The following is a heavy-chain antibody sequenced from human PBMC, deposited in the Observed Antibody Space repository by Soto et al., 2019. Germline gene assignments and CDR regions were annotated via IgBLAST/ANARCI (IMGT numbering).Heavy chain of an antibody. CDR1: GDSVSNYNFY. CDR3: AAGEASSRNLAPYYLNF. J-gene: IGHJ4*02. V-gene: IGHV4-61*01. Sequence: SETLSLTCTVSGDSVSNYNFYWSWIRQPPGKGLEWIGYIYYSGSTNYNLSLKSRLTISVDTSKNQFSLKLLSVTSADTAVYFCAAGEASSRNLAPYYLNFWGQGTLVTVSS. D-gene: IGHD6-13*01. CDR2: IYYSGST.